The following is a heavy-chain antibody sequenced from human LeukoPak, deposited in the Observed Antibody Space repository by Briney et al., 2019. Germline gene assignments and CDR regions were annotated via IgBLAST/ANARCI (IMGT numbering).Heavy chain of an antibody. Sequence: GESLKISCKGSGYTFTTHWIGWVRQMSGKGLEWMGVSYPGDSDIRYSPSFQGQVTISADKSVNTAYLLWSSLKASDTAIYYCARIGTTFTALHPTGCFDLWGRGTLVTVSS. V-gene: IGHV5-51*01. CDR2: SYPGDSDI. CDR1: GYTFTTHW. CDR3: ARIGTTFTALHPTGCFDL. J-gene: IGHJ2*01. D-gene: IGHD2/OR15-2a*01.